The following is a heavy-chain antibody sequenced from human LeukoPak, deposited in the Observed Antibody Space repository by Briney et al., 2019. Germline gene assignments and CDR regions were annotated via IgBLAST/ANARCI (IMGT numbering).Heavy chain of an antibody. CDR1: GFTFSDHH. CDR3: TRDGGTLDY. Sequence: GGSLRLSCAGSGFTFSDHHMDWVRQAPGKGLEWVSLIRSKAFGGATEYAASVKGRFTISRDDSKSIAYLQMNSLKTEDTAVYYCTRDGGTLDYWGQGTLVTVSS. J-gene: IGHJ4*02. V-gene: IGHV3-49*04. CDR2: IRSKAFGGAT. D-gene: IGHD3-16*01.